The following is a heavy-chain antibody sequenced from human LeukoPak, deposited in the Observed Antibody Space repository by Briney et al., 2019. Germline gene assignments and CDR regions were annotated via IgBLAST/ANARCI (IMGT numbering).Heavy chain of an antibody. J-gene: IGHJ5*02. CDR1: GYTFTDYY. V-gene: IGHV1-69-2*01. CDR2: VDPEDGET. CDR3: ATDRFDP. Sequence: ASVKVSCKVSGYTFTDYYMHWVQQPPGKGLEWMGLVDPEDGETIYAEKFQGRVTITADTSTDTAYMDLSSLISEDTAVYYCATDRFDPWGQGTLVTVS.